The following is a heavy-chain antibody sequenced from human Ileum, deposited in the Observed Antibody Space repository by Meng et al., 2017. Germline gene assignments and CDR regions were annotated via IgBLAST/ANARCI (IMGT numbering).Heavy chain of an antibody. D-gene: IGHD5-18*01. J-gene: IGHJ4*02. V-gene: IGHV4-61*01. CDR2: IYYTGST. CDR3: ARAETALDY. CDR1: GGAASGGSSY. Sequence: QAQLQGAGPGLGRPSAPLSLTCTVSGGAASGGSSYWNWIRQPPGKGPEWIAYIYYTGSTNYNPSLKSRVIISADTSKNQFSLKLSSVTAADTAVYYCARAETALDYWGQGTLVTVSS.